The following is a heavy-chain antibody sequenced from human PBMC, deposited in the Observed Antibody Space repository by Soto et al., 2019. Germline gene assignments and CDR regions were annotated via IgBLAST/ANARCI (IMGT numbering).Heavy chain of an antibody. D-gene: IGHD1-20*01. J-gene: IGHJ4*02. CDR1: GASISSSGYY. V-gene: IGHV4-39*01. Sequence: QLQLQESGPGLVKPSETLSLTCTVSGASISSSGYYWGWIRQPPGKGPEWIGSIYYSGPTYYNPSLQRRATISVDTSKNQLSLKLNSVTAADTAVYSFVRGGKYKPQETYYFDFWGQGDLVTVSS. CDR2: IYYSGPT. CDR3: VRGGKYKPQETYYFDF.